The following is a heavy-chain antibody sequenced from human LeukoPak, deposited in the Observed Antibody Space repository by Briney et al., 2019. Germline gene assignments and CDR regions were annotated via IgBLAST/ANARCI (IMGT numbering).Heavy chain of an antibody. J-gene: IGHJ1*01. V-gene: IGHV3-21*01. Sequence: PGGSLRLSCAASGFTFSSYTMNWVRQAPGKGLEWVASITPSSINMYYSDSVKGRFTVSRDNAKNSLFLQMKSLRAEDTAMYYCVKVQDGPSTWYEFFQHWGQGTLVTVSS. D-gene: IGHD6-13*01. CDR3: VKVQDGPSTWYEFFQH. CDR1: GFTFSSYT. CDR2: ITPSSINM.